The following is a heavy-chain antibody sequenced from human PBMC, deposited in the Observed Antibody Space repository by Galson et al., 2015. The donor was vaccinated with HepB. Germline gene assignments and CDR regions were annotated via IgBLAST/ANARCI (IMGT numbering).Heavy chain of an antibody. CDR3: ARDHMGIQLWFDY. CDR2: ISYDGSNE. V-gene: IGHV3-30-3*01. J-gene: IGHJ4*02. CDR1: AFTFSTYA. D-gene: IGHD5-18*01. Sequence: SLRLSCAASAFTFSTYAMHWVRQAPGKGLEWVAVISYDGSNEYYGDSVKGRFTISRDNSQNTLYLQMNSLRVEDTAVYYCARDHMGIQLWFDYWGQGTLVTVSS.